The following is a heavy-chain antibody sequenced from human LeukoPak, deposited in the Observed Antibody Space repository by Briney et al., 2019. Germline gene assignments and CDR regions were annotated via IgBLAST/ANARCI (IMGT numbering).Heavy chain of an antibody. Sequence: PSETLSLTCTVSGGSISNNNYYWGWIRQPPGKALEWFGRIYYIGTTLHNPSPMSRVTMSVDTSKNQFTLKLSSVTAADTAVYYCATHGGDGPGSSNFDYWGQGTLVTVSS. J-gene: IGHJ4*02. V-gene: IGHV4-39*01. CDR1: GGSISNNNYY. CDR3: ATHGGDGPGSSNFDY. D-gene: IGHD3-10*01. CDR2: IYYIGTT.